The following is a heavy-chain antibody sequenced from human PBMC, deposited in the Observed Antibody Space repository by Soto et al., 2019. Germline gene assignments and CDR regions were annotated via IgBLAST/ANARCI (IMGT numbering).Heavy chain of an antibody. J-gene: IGHJ6*02. Sequence: PAETLSLTCSVSGDSISIYYWSWIRQPPGKGLEWICYIYDSGSTDYNPSPKRRGTISVDRSNNHFSLKLTSVTAADTAVDYCARDTSTLVGGAPRFYYYILDAWGQGTPVTVSS. D-gene: IGHD3-16*01. CDR3: ARDTSTLVGGAPRFYYYILDA. V-gene: IGHV4-59*01. CDR1: GDSISIYY. CDR2: IYDSGST.